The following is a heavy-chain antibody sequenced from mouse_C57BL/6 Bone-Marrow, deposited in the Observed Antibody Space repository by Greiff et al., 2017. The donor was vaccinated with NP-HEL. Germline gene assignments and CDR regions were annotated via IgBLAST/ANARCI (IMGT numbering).Heavy chain of an antibody. CDR2: IDPSDSYT. Sequence: QVQLQQPGAVLVMPGASVKLSCKASGYTFTSYWMHWVKQRPGQGLEWIGEIDPSDSYTNYNQKFKGKSTLTVDKSSSTAYMQLSSLTSEDSAVYYCAREEGTVSWFAYWGQGTLVTVSA. CDR3: AREEGTVSWFAY. J-gene: IGHJ3*01. CDR1: GYTFTSYW. D-gene: IGHD3-3*01. V-gene: IGHV1-69*01.